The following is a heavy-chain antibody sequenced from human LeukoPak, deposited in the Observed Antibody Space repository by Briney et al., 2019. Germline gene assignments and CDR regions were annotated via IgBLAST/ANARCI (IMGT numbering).Heavy chain of an antibody. V-gene: IGHV3-23*01. D-gene: IGHD6-19*01. CDR3: AKRYSSGRGWYFDL. CDR1: GFTFSSYG. CDR2: ISGSGGST. Sequence: PGGPLRLSFEASGFTFSSYGMSWVRQAPGKGLEWFSAISGSGGSTYYADSVKGRFTISRDNSKNTLYLQMNSLRAEDTAVYYCAKRYSSGRGWYFDLWGRGTLVTVSS. J-gene: IGHJ2*01.